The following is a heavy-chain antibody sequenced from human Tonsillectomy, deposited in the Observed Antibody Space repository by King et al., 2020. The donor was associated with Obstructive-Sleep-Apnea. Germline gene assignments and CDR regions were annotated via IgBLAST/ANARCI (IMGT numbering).Heavy chain of an antibody. V-gene: IGHV3-11*06. J-gene: IGHJ3*02. CDR1: GFTFSDFY. CDR3: ARRTNYFDTSAHDAFDI. D-gene: IGHD3-22*01. Sequence: VQLVESGGGLVKPGGSLRLSCAASGFTFSDFYMNWIRQPPVKGVEWVSHMSCSNRYTRYADSVKGRFTISRDNANNSPVLQMNSLRAEDTAVYYCARRTNYFDTSAHDAFDIWGQGTMVTVSS. CDR2: MSCSNRYT.